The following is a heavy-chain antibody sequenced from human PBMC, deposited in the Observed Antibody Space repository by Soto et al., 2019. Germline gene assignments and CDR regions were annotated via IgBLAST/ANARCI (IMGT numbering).Heavy chain of an antibody. V-gene: IGHV4-61*01. J-gene: IGHJ6*02. D-gene: IGHD3-10*01. CDR3: ARDIRPHYYGSGSRYGMDV. CDR2: IYNSVIT. CDR1: GGSVSSRTYC. Sequence: ETLSLTCNVSGGSVSSRTYCWSWIRQPPGKGLEWIGYIYNSVITNYNPSLKSRVTISVDTSKNQFSLKLTSVTAADTAVYYCARDIRPHYYGSGSRYGMDVWGQGTTVTVSS.